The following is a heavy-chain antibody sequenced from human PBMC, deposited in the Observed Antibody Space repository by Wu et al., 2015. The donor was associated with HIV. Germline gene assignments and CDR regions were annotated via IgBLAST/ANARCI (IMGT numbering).Heavy chain of an antibody. D-gene: IGHD6-19*01. J-gene: IGHJ4*02. CDR2: INHNNGGA. V-gene: IGHV1-2*02. Sequence: QVQLVQSGAEVKKPGASVKVSCKASGYTFSDYGVHWVRQAPGQGLEWMGWINHNNGGATYAQKFQDRVAMTRDTSIDTAFMDLNRLKFDDTAVYYCARARRPVADALELDLWGQGTLVTVSS. CDR3: ARARRPVADALELDL. CDR1: GYTFSDYG.